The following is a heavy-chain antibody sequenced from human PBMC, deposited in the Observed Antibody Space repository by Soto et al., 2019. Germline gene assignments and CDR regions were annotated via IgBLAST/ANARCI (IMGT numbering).Heavy chain of an antibody. V-gene: IGHV1-2*04. CDR1: GYTFTGYY. D-gene: IGHD5-12*01. Sequence: ASVKVSCKASGYTFTGYYMHWVRQAPGQGLEWMGWINPNSGGTNYAQKFQGWVTMTRDTSISTVYMELSRLRSDDTAVYYCARHSGPRPGYAFDIWGQGTMVIGSS. CDR2: INPNSGGT. CDR3: ARHSGPRPGYAFDI. J-gene: IGHJ3*02.